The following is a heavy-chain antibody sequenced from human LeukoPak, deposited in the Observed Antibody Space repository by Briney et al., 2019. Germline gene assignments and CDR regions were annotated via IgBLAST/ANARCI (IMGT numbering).Heavy chain of an antibody. J-gene: IGHJ4*02. V-gene: IGHV4-31*03. CDR3: ARQIGAPGFDY. Sequence: SQTLSLTCTVSGGSISTGGYYWSWIRQHPGKGLEWIAYIYYSGNTYYNPSLKSRVTIFVDTAKNQFSLRLNSVTAADTAVYYCARQIGAPGFDYWGQGTLVTASS. CDR2: IYYSGNT. D-gene: IGHD3-10*01. CDR1: GGSISTGGYY.